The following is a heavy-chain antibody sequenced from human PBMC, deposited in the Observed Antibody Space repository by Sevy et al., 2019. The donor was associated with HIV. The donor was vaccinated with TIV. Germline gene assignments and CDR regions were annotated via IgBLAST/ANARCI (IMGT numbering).Heavy chain of an antibody. CDR1: GGAITSGDYY. CDR3: VRDRGYTYLFMDI. J-gene: IGHJ4*02. D-gene: IGHD5-18*01. V-gene: IGHV4-30-4*01. CDR2: IYHSASI. Sequence: SETLSLTCTVSGGAITSGDYYWNWIRQPPGKGLEWIGYIYHSASIFYNPSLQSRAIISQDTSKNQFSLKLSSVTAADTAVYFCVRDRGYTYLFMDIWGQGTPVTVSS.